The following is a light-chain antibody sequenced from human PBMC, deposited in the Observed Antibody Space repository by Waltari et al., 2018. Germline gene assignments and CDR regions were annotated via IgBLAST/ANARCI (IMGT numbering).Light chain of an antibody. CDR1: QSVLRTSSNKNF. V-gene: IGKV4-1*01. Sequence: DIVMTQSPDSLTLSLGERATISCKSSQSVLRTSSNKNFLAWYQQKAGQPPKLLFYWASTRECGVPDRFSGSGSGTDFTLTISSLQSEDVAIYYCQQYYDSPITFGPGTKVDV. CDR3: QQYYDSPIT. J-gene: IGKJ3*01. CDR2: WAS.